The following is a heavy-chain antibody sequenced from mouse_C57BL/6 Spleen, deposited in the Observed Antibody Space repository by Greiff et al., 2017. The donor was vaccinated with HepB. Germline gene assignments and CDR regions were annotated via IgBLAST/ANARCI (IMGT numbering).Heavy chain of an antibody. CDR2: INPNNGGT. V-gene: IGHV1-22*01. CDR1: GYTFTDYN. D-gene: IGHD1-1*01. J-gene: IGHJ3*01. CDR3: ARDYYGSSSGAY. Sequence: VQLQQSGPELVKPGASVKMSCKASGYTFTDYNMHWVKQSHGKSLEWIGYINPNNGGTSYNQKFKGKATLTVNKSSSTAYMELRSLTSEDSAVYYCARDYYGSSSGAYWGQGTLVTVSA.